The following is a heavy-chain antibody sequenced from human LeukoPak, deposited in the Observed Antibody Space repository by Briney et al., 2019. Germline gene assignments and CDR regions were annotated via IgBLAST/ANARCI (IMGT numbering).Heavy chain of an antibody. Sequence: HPGGSLRLSCAASGFTFSTYAVSWVRQAPGKGLEWVSVISGGGGSTYYEDSVKGWFTISRDNSKNTLYLQMNSLRAEDTAVYYCVHCGGDCYPCCGMDVWGQGITVTVSS. CDR2: ISGGGGST. CDR3: VHCGGDCYPCCGMDV. J-gene: IGHJ6*02. V-gene: IGHV3-23*01. CDR1: GFTFSTYA. D-gene: IGHD2-21*02.